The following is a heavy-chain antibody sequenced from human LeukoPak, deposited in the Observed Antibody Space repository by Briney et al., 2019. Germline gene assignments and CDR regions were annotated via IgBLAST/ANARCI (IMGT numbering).Heavy chain of an antibody. CDR1: GFTFSSYG. CDR3: AKDGTSGSSGLHFDY. Sequence: GGSLRLSCAASGFTFSSYGMHWVRQAPGKGLEWVAVISYDGSNKYYADSVKGRFTISRDNSKNTLYLQMNSLRAEDTAVYYCAKDGTSGSSGLHFDYWGQGTLVTVSS. D-gene: IGHD3-22*01. J-gene: IGHJ4*02. V-gene: IGHV3-30*18. CDR2: ISYDGSNK.